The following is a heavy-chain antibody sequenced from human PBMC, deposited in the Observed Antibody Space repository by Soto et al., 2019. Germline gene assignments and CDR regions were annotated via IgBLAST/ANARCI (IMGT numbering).Heavy chain of an antibody. V-gene: IGHV1-69*01. CDR3: ARGRWLQRFDF. CDR1: GGAFTGYA. J-gene: IGHJ4*02. CDR2: VIPMIGTA. Sequence: QVQLVQSGAEVKKPGSSVKVSCKASGGAFTGYAINWIRQAPGHGLEWMGGVIPMIGTANYAQKFQGRVTISADESTSPAYMELSSLGSEDTAMYFCARGRWLQRFDFWGQGTLVTVSS. D-gene: IGHD5-12*01.